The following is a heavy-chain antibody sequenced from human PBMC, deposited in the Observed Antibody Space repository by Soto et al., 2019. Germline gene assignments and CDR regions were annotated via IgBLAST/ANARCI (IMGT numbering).Heavy chain of an antibody. D-gene: IGHD6-25*01. CDR2: ILSDGTNK. J-gene: IGHJ4*02. Sequence: GGSLRLSCAASGFTFSDYAMHWVRQAPGKGLEWVAVILSDGTNKYYGDSVKGRFTISRDNSRNTLYLRMNSLRPEDTAVYYCARAPGAAVDYWGQGTLVTVSS. CDR3: ARAPGAAVDY. CDR1: GFTFSDYA. V-gene: IGHV3-30*04.